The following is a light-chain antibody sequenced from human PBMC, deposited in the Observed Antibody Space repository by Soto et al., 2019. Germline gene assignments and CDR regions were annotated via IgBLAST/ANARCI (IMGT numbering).Light chain of an antibody. CDR3: QQRHTTPYP. Sequence: DIQMTQSPASLSASFGDRVTLTCRASQTSDTYLNWYQQKPGTAPKLLKYAASSLHSGVPSRFSGSRSGKDFTLTISRHQPADFATYYCQQRHTTPYPFGQGTKLEI. CDR2: AAS. V-gene: IGKV1-39*01. CDR1: QTSDTY. J-gene: IGKJ2*01.